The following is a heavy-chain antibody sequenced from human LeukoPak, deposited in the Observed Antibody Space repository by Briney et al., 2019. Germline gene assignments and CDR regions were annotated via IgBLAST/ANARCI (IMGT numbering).Heavy chain of an antibody. Sequence: SETLSLTCTVSSGSISTSNYYWGWVRQPPGKALEWIGNIFYSGSTYYSPSLKSRVTISLDTSKNQFSLKLSSVTAADTAVYYCARDYCSSTSCYTYYFDYWGQGTLVTVSS. CDR2: IFYSGST. D-gene: IGHD2-2*02. V-gene: IGHV4-39*07. CDR3: ARDYCSSTSCYTYYFDY. CDR1: SGSISTSNYY. J-gene: IGHJ4*02.